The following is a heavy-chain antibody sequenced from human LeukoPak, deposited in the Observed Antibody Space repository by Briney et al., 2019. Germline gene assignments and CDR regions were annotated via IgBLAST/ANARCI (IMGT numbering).Heavy chain of an antibody. J-gene: IGHJ3*02. Sequence: PGGSLRLSCAASGFTFSSYAMSWVRQAPGKGLEWVSAISGNGGSTFYVDSVKGRFTIPRDNSKNTLYLQMNSLRAEDTAVYYCATHRSSGRAFDIWGQGTMVTVSS. CDR2: ISGNGGST. V-gene: IGHV3-23*01. CDR3: ATHRSSGRAFDI. D-gene: IGHD6-6*01. CDR1: GFTFSSYA.